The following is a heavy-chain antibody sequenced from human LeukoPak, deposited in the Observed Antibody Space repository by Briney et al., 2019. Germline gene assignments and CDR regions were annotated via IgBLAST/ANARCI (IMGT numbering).Heavy chain of an antibody. V-gene: IGHV3-9*01. CDR1: GFTFDDYA. J-gene: IGHJ4*02. D-gene: IGHD6-13*01. CDR3: AKDASPFIAAAVTGGFDY. CDR2: MSWNSGSI. Sequence: PGRSLRLSCAASGFTFDDYAMHWVRQAPGKGLEWVSGMSWNSGSIGYADSVKGRFTISGDNAKNSLYLQMNSLRAEDTALYYCAKDASPFIAAAVTGGFDYWGQGTLVTVSS.